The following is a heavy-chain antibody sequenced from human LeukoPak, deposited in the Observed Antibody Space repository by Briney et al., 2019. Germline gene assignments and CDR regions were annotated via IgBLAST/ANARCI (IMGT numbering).Heavy chain of an antibody. D-gene: IGHD3-22*01. J-gene: IGHJ5*02. V-gene: IGHV4-59*11. CDR3: ARLYDSSGYTNWLDP. CDR1: GGSISSHY. Sequence: SETLSFTCTVSGGSISSHYWSWIRQPPGKGLEWIGYIYYSGSTKYNPSLKSRVTISVDTSKNQFSLKVSSVTAADTAVYYCARLYDSSGYTNWLDPWGQGTLVTVSS. CDR2: IYYSGST.